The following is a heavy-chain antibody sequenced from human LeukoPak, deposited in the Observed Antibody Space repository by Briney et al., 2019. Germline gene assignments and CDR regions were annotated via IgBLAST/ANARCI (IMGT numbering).Heavy chain of an antibody. CDR3: ARKDFWSGSGYYYYGMDV. CDR1: GFTFSSYW. D-gene: IGHD3-3*01. J-gene: IGHJ6*02. V-gene: IGHV3-7*01. Sequence: GGSLRLSCAASGFTFSSYWMSWVRQAPGKGLEWVANIKQDGSEKYYVDSVKGRFTISRDNAKNSLYLQMNSLRAEDTAVYYCARKDFWSGSGYYYYGMDVWGQGTTVTVSS. CDR2: IKQDGSEK.